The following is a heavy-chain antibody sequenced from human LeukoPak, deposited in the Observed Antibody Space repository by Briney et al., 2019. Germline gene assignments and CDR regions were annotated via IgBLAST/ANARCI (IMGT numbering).Heavy chain of an antibody. CDR3: ARGRSPTYYYDSSGYSFDY. Sequence: SETLSLTCAVYGGSFSGYYWSWIRQPPGKGLEWIGEISHSGSTNYNPSLKSRVTISVDTSKNQFSLKLSSVTAADTAVYYCARGRSPTYYYDSSGYSFDYWGQGTLVTVSS. D-gene: IGHD3-22*01. CDR2: ISHSGST. V-gene: IGHV4-34*01. CDR1: GGSFSGYY. J-gene: IGHJ4*02.